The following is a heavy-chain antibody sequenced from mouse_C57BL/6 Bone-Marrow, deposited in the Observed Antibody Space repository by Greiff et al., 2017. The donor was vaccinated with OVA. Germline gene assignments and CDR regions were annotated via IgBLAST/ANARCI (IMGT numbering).Heavy chain of an antibody. J-gene: IGHJ3*01. Sequence: EVMLVESGGGLVKPGGSLKLFCAASGFTFSDYGMHWVRQAPEKGLEWVAYISSGSSTIYYADTVKGRFTISRDNAKNTLFLQMTSLRSEDTAMYYCANDGGFAYWGQGTLVTVSA. D-gene: IGHD2-12*01. CDR3: ANDGGFAY. CDR1: GFTFSDYG. CDR2: ISSGSSTI. V-gene: IGHV5-17*01.